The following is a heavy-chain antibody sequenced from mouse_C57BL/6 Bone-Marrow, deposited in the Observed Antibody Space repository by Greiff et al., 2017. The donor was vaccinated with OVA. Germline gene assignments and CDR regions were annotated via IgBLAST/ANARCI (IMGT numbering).Heavy chain of an antibody. CDR2: ISSGGDYI. Sequence: EVKLVESGEGLVKPGGSLKLSCAASGFTFSSYAMSWVRQTPEKRLEWVAYISSGGDYIYYADTVKGRFTISRDNARNTLYLQMSSLKSEDTAMYYCTSPIYYGNYDWYFDVWGTGTTVTVSS. V-gene: IGHV5-9-1*02. CDR1: GFTFSSYA. CDR3: TSPIYYGNYDWYFDV. J-gene: IGHJ1*03. D-gene: IGHD2-1*01.